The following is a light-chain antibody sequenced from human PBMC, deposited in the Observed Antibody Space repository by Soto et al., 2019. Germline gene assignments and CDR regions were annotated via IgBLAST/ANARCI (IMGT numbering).Light chain of an antibody. CDR2: EVS. CDR3: CADAGRSTYV. CDR1: SSDVGSYNF. V-gene: IGLV2-23*02. Sequence: QSALTQPASVSGSPGQSITISCTITSSDVGSYNFVSWYQQHPGKVPKVMIYEVSKRPSGFSDRFSGSKPGNTASLTISGLQAEDEADYYCCADAGRSTYVFGTGTKVTVL. J-gene: IGLJ1*01.